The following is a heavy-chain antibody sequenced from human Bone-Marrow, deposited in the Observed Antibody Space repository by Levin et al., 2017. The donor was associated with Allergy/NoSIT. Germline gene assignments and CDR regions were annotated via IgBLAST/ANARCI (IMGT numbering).Heavy chain of an antibody. CDR3: ARDLQSLAQITGWFDP. CDR2: IDRGGNTR. CDR1: GFIFSDYH. J-gene: IGHJ5*02. D-gene: IGHD3-16*01. V-gene: IGHV3-11*01. Sequence: TGGSLRLSCAASGFIFSDYHMNWIRQAPGKGPEWVSYIDRGGNTRYYADFVEGRFTITRDNTENSLYLEMFSLRDEDTAVYYCARDLQSLAQITGWFDPWGQGTLVTVSS.